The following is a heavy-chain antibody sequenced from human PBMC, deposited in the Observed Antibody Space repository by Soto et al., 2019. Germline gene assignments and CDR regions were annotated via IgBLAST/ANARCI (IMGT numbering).Heavy chain of an antibody. CDR1: GGSFSGYY. V-gene: IGHV4-34*01. D-gene: IGHD2-15*01. CDR3: ARGPYLCSGGSCYHYSKYDY. Sequence: TLSLTCAVYGGSFSGYYWSWIRQPPGKGLEWIGEINHSGSTNYNPSLKSRVTISVDTSKNQFSLKLSSVTAADTAVYYCARGPYLCSGGSCYHYSKYDYWGQGTLVTVSS. J-gene: IGHJ4*02. CDR2: INHSGST.